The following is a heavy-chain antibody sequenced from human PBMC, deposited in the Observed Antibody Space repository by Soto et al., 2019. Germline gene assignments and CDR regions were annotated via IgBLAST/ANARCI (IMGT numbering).Heavy chain of an antibody. CDR1: GFTFGDYA. CDR3: TRDPYYYGSGSLYYYYMGV. J-gene: IGHJ6*03. V-gene: IGHV3-49*03. CDR2: IRSKAYGGTT. Sequence: GGSLRLSCTASGFTFGDYAMSWFRQAPGKGLEWVGFIRSKAYGGTTEYAASVKGRFTISRDDSKSIAYLQMNSLKTEDTAVYYCTRDPYYYGSGSLYYYYMGVWGKGTTVTVSS. D-gene: IGHD3-10*01.